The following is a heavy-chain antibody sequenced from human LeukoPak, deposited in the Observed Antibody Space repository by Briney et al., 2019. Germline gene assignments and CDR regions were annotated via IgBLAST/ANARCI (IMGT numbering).Heavy chain of an antibody. Sequence: PSETLSLTCAVYGGSFSGYYWSWIRQAPGKGLEWVSAISGSGGSTYYADSVKGRFTISRDNSKNTLYLQMNSLRAEDTAVYYCAKDMSGPHSYYYYYYGMDVWGQGTTVTVSS. CDR2: ISGSGGST. J-gene: IGHJ6*02. CDR1: GGSFSGYY. CDR3: AKDMSGPHSYYYYYYGMDV. D-gene: IGHD1-26*01. V-gene: IGHV3-23*01.